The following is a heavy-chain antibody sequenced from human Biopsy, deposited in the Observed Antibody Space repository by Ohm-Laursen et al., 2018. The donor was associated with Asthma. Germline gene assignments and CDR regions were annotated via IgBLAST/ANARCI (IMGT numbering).Heavy chain of an antibody. V-gene: IGHV1-69*01. CDR2: IMTVFGTT. CDR1: GGMFGNYA. CDR3: ARCQVGYSSGWSLLLKKIYYSGMDV. D-gene: IGHD6-19*01. J-gene: IGHJ6*02. Sequence: SSVKVSCKASGGMFGNYAISWVRQAPGLGLEWLGGIMTVFGTTNYAQKFQGRVTITADESTSTAYMEVTSLRSEDTAIYYCARCQVGYSSGWSLLLKKIYYSGMDVWGQGTAVTVS.